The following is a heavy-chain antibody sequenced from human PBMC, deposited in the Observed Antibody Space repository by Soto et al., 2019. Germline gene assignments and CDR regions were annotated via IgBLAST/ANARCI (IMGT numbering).Heavy chain of an antibody. D-gene: IGHD6-25*01. Sequence: QVQLVQSGAEVKKPGSSVKVSCKASGGTLSSYTFTWVRQAPGQGLEWMGGIIPVLGTPNYAENFQGRVNITADDSTRTADMELGSVKSDGTAVYYCARVPCSGRGGMDVWGQGTTVTVSS. CDR2: IIPVLGTP. CDR1: GGTLSSYT. V-gene: IGHV1-69*01. CDR3: ARVPCSGRGGMDV. J-gene: IGHJ6*02.